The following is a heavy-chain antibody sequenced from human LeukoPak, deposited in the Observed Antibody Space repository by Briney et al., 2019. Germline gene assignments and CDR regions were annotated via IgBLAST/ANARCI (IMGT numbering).Heavy chain of an antibody. CDR3: ARAYSSGWMNYYYYMDV. CDR1: GGSISSYY. J-gene: IGHJ6*03. D-gene: IGHD6-19*01. Sequence: SETLSLTCTVSGGSISSYYWSWIRQPPGKGREWIGYIYYSGSTNYNPSLKSRVTISVDTSKNQFSLKLSSVTAADTAVYYCARAYSSGWMNYYYYMDVWGKGTTVTVSS. V-gene: IGHV4-59*01. CDR2: IYYSGST.